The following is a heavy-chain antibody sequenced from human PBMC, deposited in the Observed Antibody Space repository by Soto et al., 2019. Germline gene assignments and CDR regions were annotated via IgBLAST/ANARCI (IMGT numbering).Heavy chain of an antibody. CDR1: GFTFSSYG. Sequence: GSLRLSCAASGFTFSSYGMHRVRQAPGKGLEWVAVIWYDGSNRYYADSVKGRFTISRDNSKNTLYLQMNSLRAEDTAVYYCARVVGAGDYFDYWGQGTLVTVSS. J-gene: IGHJ4*02. CDR3: ARVVGAGDYFDY. V-gene: IGHV3-33*01. D-gene: IGHD1-26*01. CDR2: IWYDGSNR.